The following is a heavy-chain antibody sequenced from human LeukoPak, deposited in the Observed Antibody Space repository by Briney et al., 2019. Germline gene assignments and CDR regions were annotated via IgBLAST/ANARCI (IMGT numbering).Heavy chain of an antibody. Sequence: GGSLRLSCAASGFTFSNSWMTWVRQAPGKGLEWVANIKEDGSEKYYVDSVKGRFTISRDNAKNSLYLQMNSLRADDTAVYYCARMRYSDYWGQGTLVSVSS. CDR1: GFTFSNSW. J-gene: IGHJ4*02. D-gene: IGHD1-1*01. CDR3: ARMRYSDY. V-gene: IGHV3-7*01. CDR2: IKEDGSEK.